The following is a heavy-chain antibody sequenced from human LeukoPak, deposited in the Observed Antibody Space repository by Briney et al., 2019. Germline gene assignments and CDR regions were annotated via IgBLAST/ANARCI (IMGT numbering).Heavy chain of an antibody. CDR3: AKDFRIGYSAHFDY. D-gene: IGHD2-21*01. V-gene: IGHV3-23*01. Sequence: GGSLRLSCVGSGFTFRSHGMSWVRQAPEKGLEFVSGIYENGGTTYYADSVKGRFSISRDNSKNTLYLQMDSLRGEDTAVYYCAKDFRIGYSAHFDYWGQGALVTVSS. J-gene: IGHJ4*02. CDR2: IYENGGTT. CDR1: GFTFRSHG.